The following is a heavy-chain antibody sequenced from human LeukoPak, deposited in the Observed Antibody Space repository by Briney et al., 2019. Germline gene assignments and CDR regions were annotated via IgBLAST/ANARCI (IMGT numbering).Heavy chain of an antibody. Sequence: GGSLRLSCTASGFTFSSYTMSWVRQAPGKGLKWVSTITTGGPNAYYADSVKGRFTVSRDDSKNTLYLQMNSLRAEDTAVYYCAKDGGLWVSAHWGDSWGRGTLVTVSS. CDR2: ITTGGPNA. CDR3: AKDGGLWVSAHWGDS. CDR1: GFTFSSYT. D-gene: IGHD7-27*01. J-gene: IGHJ4*02. V-gene: IGHV3-23*01.